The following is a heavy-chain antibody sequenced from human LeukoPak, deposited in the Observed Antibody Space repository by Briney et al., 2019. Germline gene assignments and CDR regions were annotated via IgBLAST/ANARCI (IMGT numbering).Heavy chain of an antibody. V-gene: IGHV3-20*04. J-gene: IGHJ4*02. CDR1: GFTFDDYG. Sequence: GGSLRLSCAASGFTFDDYGMSWVRQGPGKGLEWVSGINWNGGSTGYADSVKGRFTIYRDNAKNSLYLQMNSLRAEDTALYYCARGIHVRSGLSGDYWGQGTLVTVSS. CDR2: INWNGGST. CDR3: ARGIHVRSGLSGDY. D-gene: IGHD6-25*01.